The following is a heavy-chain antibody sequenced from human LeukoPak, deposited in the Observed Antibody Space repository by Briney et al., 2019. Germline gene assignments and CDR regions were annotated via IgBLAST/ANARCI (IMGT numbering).Heavy chain of an antibody. Sequence: SETLSLTCTVSGGSISSSSHYWGWIRQPPGKGLEWIGSIYYSGSTYYNPSLKSRVTISVDTSKNQFSLKLSSVTAADTAVYYCARDPSGSYSGFDYWGQGTLVTVSS. J-gene: IGHJ4*02. CDR3: ARDPSGSYSGFDY. CDR1: GGSISSSSHY. V-gene: IGHV4-39*07. CDR2: IYYSGST. D-gene: IGHD1-26*01.